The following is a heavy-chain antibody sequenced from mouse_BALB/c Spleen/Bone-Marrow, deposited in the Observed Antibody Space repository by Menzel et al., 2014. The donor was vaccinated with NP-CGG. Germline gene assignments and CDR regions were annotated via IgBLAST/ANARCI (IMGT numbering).Heavy chain of an antibody. V-gene: IGHV1-4*01. J-gene: IGHJ4*01. CDR2: INPSSGYT. D-gene: IGHD4-1*01. CDR1: GYTFTNYT. CDR3: ARDKTGFDGMDY. Sequence: QVQLQQSGAELARPGASVKMSCKASGYTFTNYTMHWVKQRPGQGLEWIGYINPSSGYTNYNQKFKDTATLTADKSSSTASIQTSSLPPADSAVYYCARDKTGFDGMDYWGQGALVTVS.